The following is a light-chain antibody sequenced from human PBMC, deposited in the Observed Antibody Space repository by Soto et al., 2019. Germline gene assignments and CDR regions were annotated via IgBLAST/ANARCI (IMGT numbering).Light chain of an antibody. J-gene: IGLJ3*02. Sequence: QSVLTQPASVSGSLGQSITISCTGSYSLVSWYQQHPGKAPKLIIYDVNKRPSGVSNRFSGSKSGNTASLTISGLQAEDEADYYCCSYPGNTNVMFGGGTKLTVL. CDR2: DVN. CDR3: CSYPGNTNVM. V-gene: IGLV2-23*02. CDR1: SYSL.